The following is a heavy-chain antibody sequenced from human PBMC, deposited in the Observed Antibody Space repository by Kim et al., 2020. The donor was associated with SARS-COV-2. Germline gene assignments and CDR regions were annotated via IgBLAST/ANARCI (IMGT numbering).Heavy chain of an antibody. D-gene: IGHD3-10*01. Sequence: GGSLRLSCAASGFTFSSYAMHWVRQAPGKGLEWVAVISYDGSNKYYADSVKGRFTISRDNSENTLYLQMNSLRAEDTAVYYCARDRKKYYYGSGSYPPLLGNYYGMDVWGQGTTVTVSS. CDR2: ISYDGSNK. J-gene: IGHJ6*02. CDR3: ARDRKKYYYGSGSYPPLLGNYYGMDV. V-gene: IGHV3-30*04. CDR1: GFTFSSYA.